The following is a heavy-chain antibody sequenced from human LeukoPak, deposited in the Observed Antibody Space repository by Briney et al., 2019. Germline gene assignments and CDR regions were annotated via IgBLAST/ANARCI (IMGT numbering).Heavy chain of an antibody. CDR1: GFTFSSYW. CDR2: ISYDGSNR. D-gene: IGHD2-8*01. J-gene: IGHJ4*02. Sequence: GGSLRLSCAASGFTFSSYWMSWVRQAPGKGLEWVAVISYDGSNRYYADSVKGRFTISRDNSKNTVYLQMNSLRGEDTAIYYCAVYCTDGVCPMRYFDYWGQGTLVTVSS. CDR3: AVYCTDGVCPMRYFDY. V-gene: IGHV3-30*03.